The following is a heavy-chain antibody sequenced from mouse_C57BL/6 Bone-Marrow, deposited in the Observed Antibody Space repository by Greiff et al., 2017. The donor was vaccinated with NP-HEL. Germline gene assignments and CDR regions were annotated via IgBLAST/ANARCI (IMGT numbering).Heavy chain of an antibody. CDR1: GFNIKDDY. D-gene: IGHD2-3*01. V-gene: IGHV14-4*01. J-gene: IGHJ3*01. Sequence: EVQGVESGAELVRPGASVKLSCTASGFNIKDDYMHWVKQRPEQGLEWIGWIDPENGDTEYAPKFQGKATITADTSSNTAYLQLSSLTSEDTAVYYCTNWGWLLHGAYWGQGTLVTVSA. CDR2: IDPENGDT. CDR3: TNWGWLLHGAY.